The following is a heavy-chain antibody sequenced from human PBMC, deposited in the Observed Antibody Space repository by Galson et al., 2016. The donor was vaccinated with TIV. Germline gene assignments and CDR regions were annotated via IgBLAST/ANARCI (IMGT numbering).Heavy chain of an antibody. V-gene: IGHV3-23*01. CDR2: ISNTGADT. CDR3: AKGSTCFGESLSH. CDR1: GLVSSSFA. Sequence: SLRLSCAASGLVSSSFAMNWVRQAPGQGLEWVSTISNTGADTFHADSVKGRFAISRDNSKTMLYLHMTSLRADDTAVYYCAKGSTCFGESLSHWGQGTPVTVSS. J-gene: IGHJ1*01. D-gene: IGHD3-10*01.